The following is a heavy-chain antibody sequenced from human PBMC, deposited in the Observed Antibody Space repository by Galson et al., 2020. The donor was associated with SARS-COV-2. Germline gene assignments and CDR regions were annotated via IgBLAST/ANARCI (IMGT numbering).Heavy chain of an antibody. Sequence: SQTPSLTSALSVDTASSNSAAWNCIRHSPSRGLEWLGRTYYRSKWYNDYPESVKSRLPFNPDTSKNQFSLQLNSATPEATAVCDCARAPGKTVARTMDVWGQGATVTVSS. D-gene: IGHD6-19*01. J-gene: IGHJ6*02. CDR3: ARAPGKTVARTMDV. CDR2: TYYRSKWYN. CDR1: VDTASSNSAA. V-gene: IGHV6-1*01.